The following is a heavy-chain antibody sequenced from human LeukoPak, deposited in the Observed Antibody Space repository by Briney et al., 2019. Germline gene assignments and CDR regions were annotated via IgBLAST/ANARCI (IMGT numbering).Heavy chain of an antibody. J-gene: IGHJ4*02. D-gene: IGHD1-20*01. CDR1: GFTFSSYG. V-gene: IGHV3-30*03. Sequence: GRSLRLSCAASGFTFSSYGMHWVRQAPGKGLEWVAVISYDGSNKYYADSVKGRFTISRDNSKNTLYLQMNSLRAEATAVYYCAIITNWNVDYWGQGTLVTVSS. CDR2: ISYDGSNK. CDR3: AIITNWNVDY.